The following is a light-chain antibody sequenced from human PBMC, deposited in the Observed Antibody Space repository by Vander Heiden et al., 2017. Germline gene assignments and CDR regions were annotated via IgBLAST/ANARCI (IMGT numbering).Light chain of an antibody. CDR2: AAD. CDR3: QQYYEYPWT. V-gene: IGKV1-8*01. CDR1: QGVRSF. J-gene: IGKJ1*01. Sequence: AIRMTQFPSSFPASTGDRVNITCRATQGVRSFLAWYQQKPGKAPKLLIYAADTLHSGVPSKFSGSGSGTDFTLTISCLQSEDFATYYCQQYYEYPWTFGQGTKVEVK.